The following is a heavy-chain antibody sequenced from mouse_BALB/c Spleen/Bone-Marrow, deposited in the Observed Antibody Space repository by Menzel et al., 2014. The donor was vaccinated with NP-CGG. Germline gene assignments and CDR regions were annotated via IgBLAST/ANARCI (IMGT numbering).Heavy chain of an antibody. CDR3: ARWLLPYGLDY. D-gene: IGHD2-3*01. Sequence: VPLQQSGAELVKPGASVKLSCTASGFNITDTYMHWVKQRPEQGLEWIGRIDPAHGNTKYDPKFQGKATITAGTSSSTAYLQLSSLTSEDTAVYYCARWLLPYGLDYWGQGTSVTVSS. V-gene: IGHV14-3*02. CDR1: GFNITDTY. J-gene: IGHJ4*01. CDR2: IDPAHGNT.